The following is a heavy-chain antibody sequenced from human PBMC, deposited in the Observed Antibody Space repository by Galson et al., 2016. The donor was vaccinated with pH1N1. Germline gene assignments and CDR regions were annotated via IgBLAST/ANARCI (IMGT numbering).Heavy chain of an antibody. CDR3: ASRFLERLEGLPIDAFDF. J-gene: IGHJ3*01. V-gene: IGHV4-31*11. CDR1: GGSISSGDSY. D-gene: IGHD3-3*01. CDR2: IYYSGST. Sequence: TLSLTCAVSGGSISSGDSYWSWIRQHPGRGLEWIGHIYYSGSTYYNPSLRIRVTISVDTSKSQFSLKLRYVTAADTAVYYCASRFLERLEGLPIDAFDFWGQGTMVTVAS.